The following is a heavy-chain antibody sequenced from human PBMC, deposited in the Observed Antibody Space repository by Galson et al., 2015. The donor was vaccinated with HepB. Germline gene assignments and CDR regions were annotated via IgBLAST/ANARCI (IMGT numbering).Heavy chain of an antibody. V-gene: IGHV1-3*01. D-gene: IGHD3-10*01. J-gene: IGHJ4*02. CDR2: INAGNGNT. Sequence: SVKVSCKASGYTFTSYAMHWVRQAPGQRLEWMGWINAGNGNTKYSQKFQGRVTITRDTSASTAYMELSSLRSEDTAVYYCARVPSRSGSYSYGGYWGQGTLVTVSS. CDR3: ARVPSRSGSYSYGGY. CDR1: GYTFTSYA.